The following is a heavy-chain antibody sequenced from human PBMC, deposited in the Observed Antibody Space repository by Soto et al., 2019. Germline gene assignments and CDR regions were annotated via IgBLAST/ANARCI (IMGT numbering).Heavy chain of an antibody. CDR3: TLKLSGPY. V-gene: IGHV3-23*01. CDR1: GFTFSSSA. D-gene: IGHD1-1*01. Sequence: PGGSLRLSCAASGFTFSSSAMSWVRQAPGKGLEWVSTISGSGGSTYYADSVKGRFTVSRDNSKNTLYLQMNSLRAEDTALYYCTLKLSGPYWGRGTLVPVSS. J-gene: IGHJ4*02. CDR2: ISGSGGST.